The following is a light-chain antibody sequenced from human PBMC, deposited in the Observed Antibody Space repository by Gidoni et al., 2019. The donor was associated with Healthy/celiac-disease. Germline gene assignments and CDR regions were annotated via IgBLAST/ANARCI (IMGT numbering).Light chain of an antibody. CDR1: QSASSY. CDR2: DAS. V-gene: IGKV3-11*01. Sequence: EIVLTQSPATLSLSPWERANLSCRASQSASSYLAWYQQKPGQAPRLLIYDASNRATGIPARFSGSGSGTDFTLTISSLEPEDFAVYYCQQRSNWPPPFTFGPGTKVDIK. CDR3: QQRSNWPPPFT. J-gene: IGKJ3*01.